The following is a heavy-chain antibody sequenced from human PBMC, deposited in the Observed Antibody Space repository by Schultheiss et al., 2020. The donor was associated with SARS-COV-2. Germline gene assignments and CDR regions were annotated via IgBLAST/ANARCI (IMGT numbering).Heavy chain of an antibody. D-gene: IGHD2-2*02. J-gene: IGHJ3*01. CDR2: IKQDGSER. Sequence: GGSLRLSCAASGFTFRTYWMSWVRQAPGKGLEWVANIKQDGSERSYLDSVEGRFTVSRDNDKKSLFLQMYSLRAEDTAVYYCARENGGYCSSASCYTGAFDVWGQGTAVTVSS. CDR3: ARENGGYCSSASCYTGAFDV. V-gene: IGHV3-7*01. CDR1: GFTFRTYW.